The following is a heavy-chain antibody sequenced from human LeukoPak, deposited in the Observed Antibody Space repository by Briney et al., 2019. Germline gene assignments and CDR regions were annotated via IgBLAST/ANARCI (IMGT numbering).Heavy chain of an antibody. CDR3: AIANYCRGVSCYGYYYYMDD. Sequence: ASVKVSCKASGYTFTSYGISWVRQAPGQGLEWMGWISAYNGNTNYAQKLQGRVTMTTDTSTSTAYMELRSLRSDDTAVYYGAIANYCRGVSCYGYYYYMDDLTTEPPGTVSS. CDR1: GYTFTSYG. CDR2: ISAYNGNT. D-gene: IGHD2-15*01. J-gene: IGHJ6*03. V-gene: IGHV1-18*01.